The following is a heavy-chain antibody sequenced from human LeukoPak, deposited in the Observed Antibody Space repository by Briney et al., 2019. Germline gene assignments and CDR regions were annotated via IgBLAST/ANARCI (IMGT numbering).Heavy chain of an antibody. Sequence: PAETLSLTCTVSGVSISSYYWSWVRQPAGKGLEWVGRIYTSGSTNYNPSLKSRVTMSVDTSKNQFSLKLSSVTAADTAVYYCARDGNALLWFGELSPNWFDPWGQGTLVTVSS. CDR3: ARDGNALLWFGELSPNWFDP. CDR2: IYTSGST. V-gene: IGHV4-4*07. J-gene: IGHJ5*02. CDR1: GVSISSYY. D-gene: IGHD3-10*01.